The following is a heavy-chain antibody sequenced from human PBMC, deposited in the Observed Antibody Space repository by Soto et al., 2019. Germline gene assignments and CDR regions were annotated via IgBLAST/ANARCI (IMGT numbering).Heavy chain of an antibody. CDR2: INHSGST. V-gene: IGHV4-34*01. CDR3: ARAKNIVLMVYAIHAFDI. Sequence: QVQLQQWGAGLLKPSETLSLTCAVYGGSFSGYYWSWIRQPPGKGLEWIGEINHSGSTNYNPSLKNRVTISVDTSKNQFSLKLSSVTAADTAVYYCARAKNIVLMVYAIHAFDIWGQGTMVTVSS. D-gene: IGHD2-8*01. J-gene: IGHJ3*02. CDR1: GGSFSGYY.